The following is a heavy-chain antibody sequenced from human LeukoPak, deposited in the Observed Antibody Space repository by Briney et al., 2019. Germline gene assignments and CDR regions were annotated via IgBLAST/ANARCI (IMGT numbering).Heavy chain of an antibody. V-gene: IGHV3-21*01. CDR3: AREFDVVVPAYYGMDV. D-gene: IGHD2-2*01. CDR2: ISSSSSYI. J-gene: IGHJ6*02. CDR1: GFTFSSYS. Sequence: RGSLRLSCAASGFTFSSYSMNWVCQAPGKGLEWVSSISSSSSYIYYADSVKGRFTISRDNAKNSLYLQMNSLRAEDTAVYYCAREFDVVVPAYYGMDVWGQGTTVTVSS.